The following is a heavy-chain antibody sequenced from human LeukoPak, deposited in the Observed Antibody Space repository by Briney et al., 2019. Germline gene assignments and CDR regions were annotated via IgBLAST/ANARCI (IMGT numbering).Heavy chain of an antibody. D-gene: IGHD3-22*01. J-gene: IGHJ4*02. CDR2: ITSSSSYI. Sequence: PGGSLRLSCAASGFTFSGYSMNWVRQAPGKGLEWVSSITSSSSYIYYSDSVKGRFTISRDNAKNSMYLQMNSLRAEDTAVYYCARGRVAYYYDSSAQQLDYWGQGTLVTVSS. V-gene: IGHV3-21*01. CDR1: GFTFSGYS. CDR3: ARGRVAYYYDSSAQQLDY.